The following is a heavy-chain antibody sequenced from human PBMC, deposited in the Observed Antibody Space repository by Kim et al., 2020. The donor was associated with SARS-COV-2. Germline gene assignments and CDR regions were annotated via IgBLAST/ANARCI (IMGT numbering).Heavy chain of an antibody. CDR3: ARGQGYYDSTMAPDY. CDR1: GFTFSSYA. Sequence: GGSLRLSCAASGFTFSSYAMHWVRQAPGKGLEWVAVISYDGSNKYYADSVKGRFTISRDNSKNTLYLQMNSLRAEDTAVYYCARGQGYYDSTMAPDYWGQGTLVTVSS. V-gene: IGHV3-30*04. J-gene: IGHJ4*02. CDR2: ISYDGSNK. D-gene: IGHD3-22*01.